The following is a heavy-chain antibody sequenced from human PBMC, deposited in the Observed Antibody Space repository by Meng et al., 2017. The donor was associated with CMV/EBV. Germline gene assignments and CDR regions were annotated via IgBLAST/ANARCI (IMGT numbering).Heavy chain of an antibody. CDR2: INPNSGGT. CDR1: GYTFTGYY. J-gene: IGHJ4*02. Sequence: ASVKVSCKASGYTFTGYYMHWVRQAPGQGLEWMGWINPNSGGTNYAQKFQGRVTMTRDTSISTAYMELSRLRSDDTAVYYCARDRHAQKLRYCSSTSCPPGYWGQRTLVTVSS. D-gene: IGHD2-2*01. V-gene: IGHV1-2*02. CDR3: ARDRHAQKLRYCSSTSCPPGY.